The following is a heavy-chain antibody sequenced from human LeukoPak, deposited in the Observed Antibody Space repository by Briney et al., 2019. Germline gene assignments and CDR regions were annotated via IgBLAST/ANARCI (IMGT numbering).Heavy chain of an antibody. CDR2: ISDSGGRT. D-gene: IGHD2-15*01. J-gene: IGHJ4*02. V-gene: IGHV3-23*01. CDR1: GITLSNYG. CDR3: GKTTVGYSSGRYPGWPVDY. Sequence: PGGSLRLSCAVSGITLSNYGMSWVRQAPGKGLEWVAGISDSGGRTNYADSVKGRFTISRDNSKNTVYLQLDSLRVEDTAVYYCGKTTVGYSSGRYPGWPVDYWGQGTLVTVSS.